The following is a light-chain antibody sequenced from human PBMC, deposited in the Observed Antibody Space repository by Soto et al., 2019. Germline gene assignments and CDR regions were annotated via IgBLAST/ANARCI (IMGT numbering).Light chain of an antibody. Sequence: EIVWTQSPATLSLSPGERATLSCRASQSFSSYLAWYQQKPGQAPRLLIYDASKRATGIPARFSGRGSGTDFPLTISSLEPEDFAVYYCQQRSNWPPVITFGQGTRLEIK. V-gene: IGKV3-11*01. CDR1: QSFSSY. CDR3: QQRSNWPPVIT. J-gene: IGKJ5*01. CDR2: DAS.